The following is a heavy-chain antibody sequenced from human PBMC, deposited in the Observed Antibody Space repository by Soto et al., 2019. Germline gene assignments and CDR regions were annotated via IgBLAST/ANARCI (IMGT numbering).Heavy chain of an antibody. Sequence: EVQLVESGGGLIQPGGSLRLSCAASGFTVSSNYMSWVRQAPGKGLEWVSVIYSRGSTYYADSVKGRFTISRDNSKNTLYLQMNSLRAEDTAVYYCARIIGYCSGGSCYGRSRGSWFDPWGQGTLVTVSS. V-gene: IGHV3-53*01. CDR1: GFTVSSNY. D-gene: IGHD2-15*01. J-gene: IGHJ5*02. CDR3: ARIIGYCSGGSCYGRSRGSWFDP. CDR2: IYSRGST.